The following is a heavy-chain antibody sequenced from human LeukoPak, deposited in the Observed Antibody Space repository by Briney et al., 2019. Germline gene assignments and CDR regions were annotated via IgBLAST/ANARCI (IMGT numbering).Heavy chain of an antibody. V-gene: IGHV4-34*01. Sequence: NPAETLTLTCAVFGGSFSDYSWTWIRQTPGKGLEWIGEISHRGGTNYNPSLKSRLTISDDTSKNQFSLNLTSVTAADTAVYYCARGVGEFFPDAFNIGGQGTMVGVFS. CDR1: GGSFSDYS. J-gene: IGHJ3*02. D-gene: IGHD3-10*01. CDR2: ISHRGGT. CDR3: ARGVGEFFPDAFNI.